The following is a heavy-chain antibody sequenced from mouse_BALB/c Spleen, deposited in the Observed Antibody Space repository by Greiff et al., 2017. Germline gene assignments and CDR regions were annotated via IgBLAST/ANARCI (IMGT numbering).Heavy chain of an antibody. D-gene: IGHD1-2*01. CDR2: ISSGSSTI. CDR3: ARPYGFSWFAY. J-gene: IGHJ3*01. Sequence: EVKLMESGGGLVQPGGSRKLSCAASGFTFSSFGMHWVRQAPEKGLEWVAYISSGSSTIYYADTVKGRFTISRDNPKNTLFLQMTSLRSEDTAMYYCARPYGFSWFAYWGQGTLVTVSA. CDR1: GFTFSSFG. V-gene: IGHV5-17*02.